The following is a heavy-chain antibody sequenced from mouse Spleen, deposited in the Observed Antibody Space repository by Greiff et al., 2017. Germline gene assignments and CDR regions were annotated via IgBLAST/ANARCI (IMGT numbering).Heavy chain of an antibody. CDR3: ARYGSSYYAMDY. J-gene: IGHJ4*01. D-gene: IGHD1-1*01. Sequence: QVQLKQSGPELVKPGASVKISCKASGYAFSSSWMNWVKQRPGKGLEWIGRIYPGDGDTNYNGKFKGKATLTADKSSSTAYMQLSSLTSEDSAVYFCARYGSSYYAMDYWGQGTSVTVSS. CDR2: IYPGDGDT. CDR1: GYAFSSSW. V-gene: IGHV1-82*01.